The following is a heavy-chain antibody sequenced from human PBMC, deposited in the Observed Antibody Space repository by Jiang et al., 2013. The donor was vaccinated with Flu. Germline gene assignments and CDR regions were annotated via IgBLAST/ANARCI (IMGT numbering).Heavy chain of an antibody. Sequence: SISSSSYYWGWIRQPPGKGLEWIGSIYYSGSTYYNPSLKSRVTISVDTSKNQFSLKLSSVTAADTAVYYCARVTVTALDYWGQGTLVTVSS. D-gene: IGHD4-11*01. J-gene: IGHJ4*02. CDR1: SISSSSYY. CDR3: ARVTVTALDY. CDR2: IYYSGST. V-gene: IGHV4-39*07.